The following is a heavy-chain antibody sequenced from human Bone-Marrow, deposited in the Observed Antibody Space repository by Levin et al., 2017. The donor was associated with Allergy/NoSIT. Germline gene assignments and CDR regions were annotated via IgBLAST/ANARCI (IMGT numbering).Heavy chain of an antibody. CDR1: GGSISSSSYY. Sequence: SETLSLTCTVSGGSISSSSYYWGWIRQPPGKGLEWIGSIYYSGSTYYNPSLKSRVTISVDTSKNQFSLKLSSVTAADTAVYYCARDPKRGYSYGCYDGMDVWGQGTTVTVSS. CDR2: IYYSGST. V-gene: IGHV4-39*07. J-gene: IGHJ6*02. CDR3: ARDPKRGYSYGCYDGMDV. D-gene: IGHD5-18*01.